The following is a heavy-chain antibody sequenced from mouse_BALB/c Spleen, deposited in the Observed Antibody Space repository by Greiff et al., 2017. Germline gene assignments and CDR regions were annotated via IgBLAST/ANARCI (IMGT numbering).Heavy chain of an antibody. Sequence: EEKLVESGGGLVQPGGSLRLSCATSGFTFTDYYMSWVRQPPGKALEWLGFIRNKANGYTTEYSASVKGRFTISRDNSQSILYLQMNTLRAEDSATYYCARDRGAMDYWGQGTSVTVSS. CDR1: GFTFTDYY. CDR3: ARDRGAMDY. CDR2: IRNKANGYTT. V-gene: IGHV7-3*02. J-gene: IGHJ4*01.